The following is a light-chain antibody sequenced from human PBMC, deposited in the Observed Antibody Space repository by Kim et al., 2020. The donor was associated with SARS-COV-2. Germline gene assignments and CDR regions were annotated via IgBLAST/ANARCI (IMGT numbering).Light chain of an antibody. V-gene: IGLV7-46*01. Sequence: QAVVTQEPSLTVFPGGTVTLTCGSNTGSVTSGYYPYWFQQKPGQAPRTLIYDTSNRHSWTPARFSGSLLGGKAALTLSGAQPEDEAEYYCMVFYSGTRVFGGGTKLSVL. CDR2: DTS. J-gene: IGLJ3*02. CDR1: TGSVTSGYY. CDR3: MVFYSGTRV.